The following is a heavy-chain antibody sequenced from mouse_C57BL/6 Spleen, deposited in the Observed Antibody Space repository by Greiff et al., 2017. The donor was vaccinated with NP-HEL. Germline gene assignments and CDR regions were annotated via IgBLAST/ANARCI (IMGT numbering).Heavy chain of an antibody. CDR1: GFTFSSYG. Sequence: VKLVESGGDLVKPGGSLKLSCAASGFTFSSYGMSWVRQTPDKRLEWVATISSGGSYTYYPDNVKGRFTISRDNAKNTLYLQRSSLKSEDTAMYYCARHRDDYDGYWYFDVWGTGTTVTVSS. D-gene: IGHD2-4*01. J-gene: IGHJ1*03. CDR3: ARHRDDYDGYWYFDV. V-gene: IGHV5-6*01. CDR2: ISSGGSYT.